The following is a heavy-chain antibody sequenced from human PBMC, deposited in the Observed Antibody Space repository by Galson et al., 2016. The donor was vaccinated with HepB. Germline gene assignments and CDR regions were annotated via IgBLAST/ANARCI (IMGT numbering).Heavy chain of an antibody. CDR1: GFTFSEAW. Sequence: SLRLSCAASGFTFSEAWMSWVRQAPGKGLEWVGRIKSKTDGETRDFAAPVKGRFTISRDDSRNTVYLQMNSLKTDDTGVYYCTTDGRWRTALGGFDIWGQGTMVTVSS. J-gene: IGHJ3*02. CDR2: IKSKTDGETR. V-gene: IGHV3-15*01. D-gene: IGHD1-14*01. CDR3: TTDGRWRTALGGFDI.